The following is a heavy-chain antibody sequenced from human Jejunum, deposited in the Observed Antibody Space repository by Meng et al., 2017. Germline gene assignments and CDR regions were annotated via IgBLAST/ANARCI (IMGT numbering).Heavy chain of an antibody. V-gene: IGHV4-4*02. J-gene: IGHJ4*02. CDR1: VDYISTNW. CDR2: IYHSGAF. Sequence: QVPLAESTPGLLKPSGTLSLTFAVSVDYISTNWWNWVRQPPGKGLEWIGEIYHSGAFNYNPSLRRRVTISVDKSKNQVSLKLDSLTAADTAVYYCARGAIGTRPFDYWGQGTLVTVSS. D-gene: IGHD2-21*01. CDR3: ARGAIGTRPFDY.